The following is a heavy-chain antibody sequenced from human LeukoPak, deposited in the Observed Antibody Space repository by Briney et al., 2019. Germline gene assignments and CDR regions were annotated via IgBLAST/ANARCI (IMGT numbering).Heavy chain of an antibody. D-gene: IGHD4-17*01. CDR3: AMGDYSLYGMDV. Sequence: GGSLRLSCAASGFTFSSYGMHWVRQAPGKGLEWVAAIWYDGSNKYYADSVKGRFTISRDNSKNTLYLQINSLRAEDTAVYYCAMGDYSLYGMDVWGQGTTVTVSS. CDR2: IWYDGSNK. J-gene: IGHJ6*02. CDR1: GFTFSSYG. V-gene: IGHV3-33*01.